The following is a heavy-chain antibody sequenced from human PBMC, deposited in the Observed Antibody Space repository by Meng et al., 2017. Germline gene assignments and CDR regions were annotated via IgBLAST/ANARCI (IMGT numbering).Heavy chain of an antibody. CDR1: GFTFDDYA. Sequence: SLKISCAASGFTFDDYAMHWVRQAPGKGLEWVSGISWNSGSIGYADSVKGRFTISRDNAKNSLYLQMNSLRAEDTALYYCARDHYNLLDPWGQGTLVTVSS. CDR2: ISWNSGSI. J-gene: IGHJ5*02. V-gene: IGHV3-9*01. CDR3: ARDHYNLLDP.